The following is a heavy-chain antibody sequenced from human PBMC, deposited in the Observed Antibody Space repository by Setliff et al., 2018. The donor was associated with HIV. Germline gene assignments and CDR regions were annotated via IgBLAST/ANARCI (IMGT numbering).Heavy chain of an antibody. CDR1: GGSVNSYH. V-gene: IGHV4-59*02. D-gene: IGHD2-15*01. J-gene: IGHJ4*02. Sequence: SETLSLTCSVSGGSVNSYHWSWIRQPPGKGLEWIGYIYKSGTTNYSPSLKSRVTISAGPSKNQFSLKLNSVTAADSAIYYCAATYCRGGGRDCPQMYDYWGQGSLVTVSS. CDR2: IYKSGTT. CDR3: AATYCRGGGRDCPQMYDY.